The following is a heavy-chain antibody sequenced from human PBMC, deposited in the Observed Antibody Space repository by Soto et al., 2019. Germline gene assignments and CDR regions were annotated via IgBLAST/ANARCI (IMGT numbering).Heavy chain of an antibody. D-gene: IGHD6-13*01. CDR1: GGSLSSSDNF. V-gene: IGHV4-39*02. CDR3: AGGGELARCEALAFDV. J-gene: IGHJ3*01. CDR2: IYYSGKT. Sequence: QLQLQESGPGLVKPSETLSLTCVVSGGSLSSSDNFWGWIRQRPGTGLECIGTIYYSGKTYYNPSLASRLSSAADRAKNHISLILTPVTAADTAMYYCAGGGELARCEALAFDVWGQGTRVTVSS.